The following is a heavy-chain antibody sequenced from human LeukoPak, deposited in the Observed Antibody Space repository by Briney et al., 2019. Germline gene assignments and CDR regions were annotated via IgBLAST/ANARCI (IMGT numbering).Heavy chain of an antibody. V-gene: IGHV3-33*01. J-gene: IGHJ4*02. CDR2: IWDDGSNE. Sequence: GRSLRLSCAASGFTFSNYGMHCVRQAPGKGLEWVAVIWDDGSNEYYADSVKGRFTIFRDNRRNTLYLQMNSLRAEDTAVYSCARDPSGTQDYWGQGTLVTVSS. D-gene: IGHD1-1*01. CDR3: ARDPSGTQDY. CDR1: GFTFSNYG.